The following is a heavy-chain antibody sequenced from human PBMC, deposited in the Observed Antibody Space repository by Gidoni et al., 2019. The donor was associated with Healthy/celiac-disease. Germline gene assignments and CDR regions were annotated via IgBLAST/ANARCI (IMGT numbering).Heavy chain of an antibody. CDR2: INHSGST. CDR3: ARGRRITMIVVVIPGWFDP. D-gene: IGHD3-22*01. Sequence: QVQLQQWGAGLLKPSETLSLTCAVYGGSFSGYYWSWIRQPPGKGLEWIGEINHSGSTNYNPSLKSRVTISVDTSKNQFSLKLSSVTAADTAVYYCARGRRITMIVVVIPGWFDPWGQGTLVTVSS. CDR1: GGSFSGYY. V-gene: IGHV4-34*01. J-gene: IGHJ5*02.